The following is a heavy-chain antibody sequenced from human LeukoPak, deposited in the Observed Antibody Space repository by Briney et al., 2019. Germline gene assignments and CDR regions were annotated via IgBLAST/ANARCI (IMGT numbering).Heavy chain of an antibody. CDR3: ARDLSYFSFDD. J-gene: IGHJ6*02. D-gene: IGHD2-21*01. CDR2: INPDGSKK. Sequence: GGSLRLSCAASGFSFSSHGMNWVRQAPGKRLEWVAGINPDGSKKYYVDAVKGRFTISRDNSKNTLYLQMNSLRVEDTAMYYCARDLSYFSFDDWGQGTTVTVSS. V-gene: IGHV3-33*01. CDR1: GFSFSSHG.